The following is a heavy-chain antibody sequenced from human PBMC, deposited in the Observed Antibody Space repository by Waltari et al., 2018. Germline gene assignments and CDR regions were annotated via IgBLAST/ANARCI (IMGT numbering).Heavy chain of an antibody. J-gene: IGHJ4*02. CDR2: IWYDGSNK. CDR1: GFTFSSYG. D-gene: IGHD2-2*01. CDR3: AKEGYCSSTSCLFDY. Sequence: QVQLVESGGGVVQLGRSLRLSCAASGFTFSSYGMLWLRQAPGKGLEWVAVIWYDGSNKYYADSVKGRFTISRDNSKNTLYLQMNSLRAEDTAVYYCAKEGYCSSTSCLFDYWGQGTLVTVSS. V-gene: IGHV3-33*06.